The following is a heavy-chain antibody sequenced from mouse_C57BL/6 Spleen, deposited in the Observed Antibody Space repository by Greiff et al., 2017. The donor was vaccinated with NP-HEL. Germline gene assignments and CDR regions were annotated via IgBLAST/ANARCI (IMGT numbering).Heavy chain of an antibody. CDR3: TTRGEFDY. Sequence: VQLQQSGAELVRPGASVKLSCTASGFNIKDDYMHWVKQRPEQGLEWIGWIDPENGDTEYASKFQGKATITADTSSNTAYLQLSSLTSEDTAVYYCTTRGEFDYWGQGTTLTVSS. CDR2: IDPENGDT. J-gene: IGHJ2*01. CDR1: GFNIKDDY. V-gene: IGHV14-4*01.